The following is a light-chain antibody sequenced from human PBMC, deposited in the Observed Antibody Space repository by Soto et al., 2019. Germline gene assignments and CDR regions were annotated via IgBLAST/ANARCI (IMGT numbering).Light chain of an antibody. CDR1: SSDVGGYNY. CDR3: SSYTTSSTVV. V-gene: IGLV2-14*01. Sequence: QSVLTQPASVSGSPGQSITISCTGTSSDVGGYNYVSWYQQHAGKAPKVMIYDVSNRPSGVSNRFSGSKSGNTASLTISGLQAEDEADYYCSSYTTSSTVVFGGGTKLTVL. J-gene: IGLJ2*01. CDR2: DVS.